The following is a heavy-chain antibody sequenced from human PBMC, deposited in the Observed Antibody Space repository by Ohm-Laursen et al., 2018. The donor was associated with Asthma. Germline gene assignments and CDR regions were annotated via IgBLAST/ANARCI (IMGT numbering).Heavy chain of an antibody. D-gene: IGHD6-13*01. CDR3: ARDFREYSSSWYRYYYGMDV. Sequence: SVKVSCKASGYTFTSYAMNWVRQAPGQGLEWMGWINTNTGNPTYAQGFTGRFVFSLDTSVSTAYLQISSLKAEDTAVYYCARDFREYSSSWYRYYYGMDVWGQGTTVTVSS. CDR1: GYTFTSYA. CDR2: INTNTGNP. V-gene: IGHV7-4-1*02. J-gene: IGHJ6*02.